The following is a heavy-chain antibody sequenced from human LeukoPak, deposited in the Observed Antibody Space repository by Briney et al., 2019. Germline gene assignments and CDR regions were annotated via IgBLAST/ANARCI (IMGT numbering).Heavy chain of an antibody. J-gene: IGHJ4*02. CDR2: IYTSGST. D-gene: IGHD1-26*01. CDR1: GGSISSHC. Sequence: SETLSLTCNVSGGSISSHCWSWIRQPAGKGLEWIGRIYTSGSTNYNPFFRSRVTMSLDTSQKEASLTLTSMTAADTAVYFCARGSGSYRPLFFFDYWGQGTLVTVSS. CDR3: ARGSGSYRPLFFFDY. V-gene: IGHV4-4*07.